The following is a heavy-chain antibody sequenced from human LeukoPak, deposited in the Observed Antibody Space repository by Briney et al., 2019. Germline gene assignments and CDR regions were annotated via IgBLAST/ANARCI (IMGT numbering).Heavy chain of an antibody. Sequence: GGSLRLSCAASGFTFSSYGMHWVRQAPGKGLEWVAFIRYDGSNKYYADSVKGRFTISRDNSKNTLYLQMNSLRAEDTAVYYCAKGAQPDYYDFSSYYFDYWGQGTLVTVSS. J-gene: IGHJ4*02. D-gene: IGHD3-3*01. V-gene: IGHV3-30*02. CDR1: GFTFSSYG. CDR3: AKGAQPDYYDFSSYYFDY. CDR2: IRYDGSNK.